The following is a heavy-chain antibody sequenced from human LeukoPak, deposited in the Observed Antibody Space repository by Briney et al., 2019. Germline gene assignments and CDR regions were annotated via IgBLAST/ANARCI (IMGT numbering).Heavy chain of an antibody. J-gene: IGHJ4*02. CDR3: AKDLSCSGGSCYTY. D-gene: IGHD2-15*01. CDR2: ISYDGSNK. CDR1: GFTFSSYG. Sequence: GGSLRLSCAASGFTFSSYGMHWVRQAPAKGRGWVAVISYDGSNKYYADSVKGRFTISRDNSKNTLYLQMNSLRAEDTAVYYCAKDLSCSGGSCYTYWGQGTLVTVSS. V-gene: IGHV3-30*18.